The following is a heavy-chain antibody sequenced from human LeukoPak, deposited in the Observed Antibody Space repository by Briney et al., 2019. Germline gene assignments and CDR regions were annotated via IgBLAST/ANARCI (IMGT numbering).Heavy chain of an antibody. Sequence: SESLSLSCAVSGGSFSDYSWSWIRQPPGKGLEWIGGINQSGGTNYNPSFMRRVITSVDTSKNQISLKVNSVTAADTAVYYCARVGYSYSINDWSRTGLGAYPTKYYYYMDVWGKGTTVTVSS. CDR1: GGSFSDYS. D-gene: IGHD5-18*01. J-gene: IGHJ6*03. CDR2: INQSGGT. CDR3: ARVGYSYSINDWSRTGLGAYPTKYYYYMDV. V-gene: IGHV4-34*01.